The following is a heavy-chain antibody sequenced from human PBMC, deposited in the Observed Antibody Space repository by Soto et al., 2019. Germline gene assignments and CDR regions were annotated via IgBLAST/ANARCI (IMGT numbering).Heavy chain of an antibody. D-gene: IGHD3-10*01. CDR2: ISGSGGST. J-gene: IGHJ6*02. CDR3: AKDLAAPSVNYYYGMDV. Sequence: EVPLLESGGGLVQPGGSLRLSCAASGFTFSSYAMSWVRQAPGKGLEWVSAISGSGGSTYYADSVKGRFTISRDNSKNTLYLQMNSLRAEDTAVYYCAKDLAAPSVNYYYGMDVWGQGTTVTVSS. CDR1: GFTFSSYA. V-gene: IGHV3-23*01.